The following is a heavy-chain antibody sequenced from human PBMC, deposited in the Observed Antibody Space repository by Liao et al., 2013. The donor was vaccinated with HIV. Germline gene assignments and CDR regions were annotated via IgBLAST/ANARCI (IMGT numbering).Heavy chain of an antibody. D-gene: IGHD1-1*01. CDR3: ARDAPSTTRTEDALDI. V-gene: IGHV4-39*07. J-gene: IGHJ3*02. CDR2: ISSSGST. Sequence: QLQLQESGPGLVKSSETLSLTCTVSGGSISSSNPYWGWIRQPPGKGLEWIGTISSSGSTYYNPSLKSRVTMSVDTSKNQFSLKVRSVTAADTAVYYCARDAPSTTRTEDALDIWGQGTMVTVSS. CDR1: GGSISSSNPY.